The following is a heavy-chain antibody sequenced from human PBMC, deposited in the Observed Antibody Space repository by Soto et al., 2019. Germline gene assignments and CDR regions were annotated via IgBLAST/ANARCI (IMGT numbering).Heavy chain of an antibody. Sequence: SETLSLTCAVYGGSFSDYYWSWIRQPPGKGLEWIGEINHSGSTSYNPSLKSRVTISVDTSKNQFSLKLSSVTAADTAVYYCARVNYIWGSYRNDYWGQGTLVTVSS. CDR3: ARVNYIWGSYRNDY. D-gene: IGHD3-16*02. J-gene: IGHJ4*02. CDR1: GGSFSDYY. CDR2: INHSGST. V-gene: IGHV4-34*01.